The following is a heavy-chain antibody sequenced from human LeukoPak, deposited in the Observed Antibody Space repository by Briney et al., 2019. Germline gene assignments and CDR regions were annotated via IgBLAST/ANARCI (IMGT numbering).Heavy chain of an antibody. CDR2: ISSGSSYI. CDR1: GFTFSSYI. Sequence: GGSLRLSCAASGFTFSSYIMNWVRQAPGKGLEWVSSISSGSSYIYYADSVKGRFTISRDNAKNSLYLQMNSLRAEDTALYHCVRAAGSGYYFYMDVWGKGTTVTISS. D-gene: IGHD3-10*01. CDR3: VRAAGSGYYFYMDV. V-gene: IGHV3-21*04. J-gene: IGHJ6*03.